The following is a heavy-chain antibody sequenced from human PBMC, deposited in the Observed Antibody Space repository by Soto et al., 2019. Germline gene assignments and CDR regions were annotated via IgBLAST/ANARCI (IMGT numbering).Heavy chain of an antibody. Sequence: QVQLVQSGAEVKKPGASVKVSCKASGYTFTSYGISWVRQAPGQGLEWMGWISAYNGNTNYAQKLQGRVTMTTDTSTSPAYMELRSLRSDDTAVYYCARDRWVVPTSKYYYYYYGMDVWGQGTTVTVSS. CDR2: ISAYNGNT. V-gene: IGHV1-18*01. D-gene: IGHD2-2*01. CDR1: GYTFTSYG. J-gene: IGHJ6*02. CDR3: ARDRWVVPTSKYYYYYYGMDV.